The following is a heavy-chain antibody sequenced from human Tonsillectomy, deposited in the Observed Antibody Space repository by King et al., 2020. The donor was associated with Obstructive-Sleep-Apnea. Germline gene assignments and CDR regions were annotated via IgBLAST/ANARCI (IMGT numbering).Heavy chain of an antibody. J-gene: IGHJ4*02. Sequence: QLVQSGGGLVQPGGSLRLSCSASGFTFSSYAMHWVRQAPGKGLEYVSAISSNGGSTYYADSVKCRFTISRDNSKNTLYLQMSSLRAEDTAVYYCVKDGDYDFWSGYYYFDYWGQGTLVTVSS. CDR2: ISSNGGST. V-gene: IGHV3-64D*09. D-gene: IGHD3-3*01. CDR3: VKDGDYDFWSGYYYFDY. CDR1: GFTFSSYA.